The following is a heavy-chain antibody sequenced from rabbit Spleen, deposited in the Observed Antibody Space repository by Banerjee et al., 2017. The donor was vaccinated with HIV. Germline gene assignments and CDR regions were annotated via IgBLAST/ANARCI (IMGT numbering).Heavy chain of an antibody. J-gene: IGHJ3*01. CDR2: INTVTGKT. CDR1: GFSFSSSYW. D-gene: IGHD1-1*01. V-gene: IGHV1S40*01. Sequence: QSLEESGGDLVKPGASLTLTCTASGFSFSSSYWMCWVRQAPGKGLEWIACINTVTGKTVYASWAKGRFTISRTSSTTVTLRMTSLTAADTATYFCARDLVGVIGNYGLWGQGTLVTVS. CDR3: ARDLVGVIGNYGL.